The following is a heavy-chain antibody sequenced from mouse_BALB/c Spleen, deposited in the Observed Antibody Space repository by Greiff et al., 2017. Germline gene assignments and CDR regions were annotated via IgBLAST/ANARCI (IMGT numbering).Heavy chain of an antibody. CDR2: ISSGSSTI. CDR1: GFTFSSFG. Sequence: EVQGVESGGGLVQPGGSRKLSCAASGFTFSSFGMHWVRQAPEKGLEWVAYISSGSSTIYYADTVKGRFTISRDNPKNTLFLQMTSLRSEDTAMYYCARWGLRHYAMDYWGQGTSVTVSS. V-gene: IGHV5-17*02. CDR3: ARWGLRHYAMDY. J-gene: IGHJ4*01. D-gene: IGHD2-4*01.